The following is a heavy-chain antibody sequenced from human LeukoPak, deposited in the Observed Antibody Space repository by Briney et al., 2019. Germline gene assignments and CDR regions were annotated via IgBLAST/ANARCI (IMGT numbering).Heavy chain of an antibody. CDR2: IYHSGST. J-gene: IGHJ3*02. CDR3: ARDTVAKYYYDSSGPGRDAFDI. CDR1: GGSISSGGYY. V-gene: IGHV4-30-2*01. Sequence: PSETLSLTCTVSGGSISSGGYYWSWIRQPPGKGLEWIGYIYHSGSTYYNPSLKSRVTISVDRSKNQFSLKLSSVTAADTAVYYCARDTVAKYYYDSSGPGRDAFDIWGQGTMVTVSS. D-gene: IGHD3-22*01.